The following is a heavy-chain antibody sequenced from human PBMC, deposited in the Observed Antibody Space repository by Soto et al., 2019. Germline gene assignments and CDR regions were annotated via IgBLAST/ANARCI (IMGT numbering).Heavy chain of an antibody. Sequence: QVQLVQSGAEVKRPGSSVKVSCKASGDMFRNSAFTWVRQAPGQGLAWMGVIIPLFRKTDFAQKFQGRVNLTADESTSSLYMEVSSMTSEDTAVYYCARARLSNGDPNIYYFYGLDVWGQGTTITVSS. CDR3: ARARLSNGDPNIYYFYGLDV. V-gene: IGHV1-69*01. CDR2: IIPLFRKT. J-gene: IGHJ6*02. D-gene: IGHD3-10*01. CDR1: GDMFRNSA.